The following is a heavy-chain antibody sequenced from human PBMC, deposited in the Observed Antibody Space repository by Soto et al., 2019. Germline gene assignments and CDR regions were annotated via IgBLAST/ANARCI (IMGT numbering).Heavy chain of an antibody. CDR2: INPSGGST. Sequence: ASVKVSCKASGYTFTSYYMHWVRQAPGQGLEWMGIINPSGGSTSYAQKFQGRVTMTEDTSTDTAYMELSSLRSEDTAVYYCAGFWSGNSGYFDYWGQGTLVTVSS. CDR3: AGFWSGNSGYFDY. V-gene: IGHV1-46*01. J-gene: IGHJ4*02. D-gene: IGHD3-3*01. CDR1: GYTFTSYY.